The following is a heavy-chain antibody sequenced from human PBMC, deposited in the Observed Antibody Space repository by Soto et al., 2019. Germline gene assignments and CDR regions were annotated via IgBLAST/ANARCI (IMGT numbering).Heavy chain of an antibody. V-gene: IGHV4-59*08. Sequence: SETLSLTCTVSGGSIRSYYWSWIQQPPGKGLEWIGYIYYSGSTNYNPSLKSRVTISVDTSKNQFSLKLSSVTAADTAVYYCARRWGEAFDIWGQGTMVTVSS. CDR3: ARRWGEAFDI. CDR1: GGSIRSYY. CDR2: IYYSGST. D-gene: IGHD3-16*01. J-gene: IGHJ3*02.